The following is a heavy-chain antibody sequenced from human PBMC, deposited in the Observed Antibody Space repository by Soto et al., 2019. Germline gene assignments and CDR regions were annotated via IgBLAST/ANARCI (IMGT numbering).Heavy chain of an antibody. CDR1: GGSFSGYY. Sequence: SETLSLTCAVYGGSFSGYYWSWIRQPPGKGLEWIGEINHSGSTNYNPSLKSRVTISVDTSKNQFSLKLSSVTAADTAVYYCARGPITTNPRFDPWGQGTLVTVS. V-gene: IGHV4-34*01. CDR3: ARGPITTNPRFDP. D-gene: IGHD3-22*01. J-gene: IGHJ5*02. CDR2: INHSGST.